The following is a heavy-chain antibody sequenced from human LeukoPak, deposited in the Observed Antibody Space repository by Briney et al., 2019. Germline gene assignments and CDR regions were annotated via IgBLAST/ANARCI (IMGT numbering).Heavy chain of an antibody. V-gene: IGHV3-21*01. J-gene: IGHJ6*03. D-gene: IGHD2-15*01. CDR1: GFTFSSCS. CDR3: ARGRGDCSGGSCPFTTYMDV. Sequence: GGSLRLSCAASGFTFSSCSMNWVRQAPGKGLEWVSSISSSSSYIYYADSVKGRFTISRDNAKNSLYLQMNSLRAEDTAVYYCARGRGDCSGGSCPFTTYMDVWGKGTTVTVSS. CDR2: ISSSSSYI.